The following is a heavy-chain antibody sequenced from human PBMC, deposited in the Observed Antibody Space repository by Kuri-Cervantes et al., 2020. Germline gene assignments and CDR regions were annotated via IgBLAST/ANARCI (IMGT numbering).Heavy chain of an antibody. CDR1: GGSISSGSYY. CDR3: ASGVVITGIGYYYGMDV. J-gene: IGHJ6*02. V-gene: IGHV4-61*02. Sequence: SETLSLTCTVSGGSISSGSYYWSWIRQPAGKGLEWIGRIYTSGSTNYNPSLKSRVTISVDTSKNQFSLKLSSVTAADTAVYYCASGVVITGIGYYYGMDVWGQGTTVTDSS. CDR2: IYTSGST. D-gene: IGHD3-3*01.